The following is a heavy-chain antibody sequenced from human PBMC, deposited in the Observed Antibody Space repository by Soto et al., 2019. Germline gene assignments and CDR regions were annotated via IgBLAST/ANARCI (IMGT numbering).Heavy chain of an antibody. D-gene: IGHD2-2*01. CDR1: GGSISSGGYS. CDR3: ARSSSTVTTLDY. Sequence: QLQLQESGSGLVKPSQTLSLTCAVSGGSISSGGYSWSWIRQPPGKGLEWVGYIYHSESTYYTPSLKSRVTISIDRSKNQFSLKLSSVTASDTAGYYCARSSSTVTTLDYGGQGTQVTVSS. CDR2: IYHSEST. J-gene: IGHJ4*02. V-gene: IGHV4-30-2*01.